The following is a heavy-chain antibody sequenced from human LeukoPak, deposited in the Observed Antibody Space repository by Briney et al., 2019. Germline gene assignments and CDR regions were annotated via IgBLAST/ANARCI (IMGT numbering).Heavy chain of an antibody. D-gene: IGHD3-10*01. CDR2: INPSGGST. Sequence: ASVKVSCKASGYTFTSYYMHWVRQAPGQGLEWMGIINPSGGSTGYAQKFQGRVTMTRDTSTSTVYMELSSLRSEDTAVYYCAIVVQGGFLDIWGQGTMVTVSS. J-gene: IGHJ3*02. V-gene: IGHV1-46*01. CDR3: AIVVQGGFLDI. CDR1: GYTFTSYY.